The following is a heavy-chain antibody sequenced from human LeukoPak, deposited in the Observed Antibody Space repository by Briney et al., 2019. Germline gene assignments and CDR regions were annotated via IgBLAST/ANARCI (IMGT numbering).Heavy chain of an antibody. D-gene: IGHD4/OR15-4a*01. CDR2: IYYSGST. Sequence: SETLSLTCTVSGGSISSGDYYWSWIRQPPGKGLEWIGYIYYSGSTYYNPSLKSRVTISVDPSQNQFSLKLSSVTAADTAVYYCARERVPFSFDPWGQGTLVTVSS. CDR3: ARERVPFSFDP. V-gene: IGHV4-30-4*08. J-gene: IGHJ5*02. CDR1: GGSISSGDYY.